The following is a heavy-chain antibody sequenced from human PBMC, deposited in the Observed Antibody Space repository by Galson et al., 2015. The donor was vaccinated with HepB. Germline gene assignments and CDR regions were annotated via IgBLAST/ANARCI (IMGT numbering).Heavy chain of an antibody. CDR2: ISRSSSSI. Sequence: SLRLSCAASGFTVSSSIMNWVRQAPGKGLEWVSSISRSSSSIYYADSVKGRFTITSDNAKNSLYQQINSLSAEDTAVYYCARIHSGYDDVDYWVQGTLGTVSS. J-gene: IGHJ4*02. CDR3: ARIHSGYDDVDY. CDR1: GFTVSSSI. V-gene: IGHV3-21*01. D-gene: IGHD5-12*01.